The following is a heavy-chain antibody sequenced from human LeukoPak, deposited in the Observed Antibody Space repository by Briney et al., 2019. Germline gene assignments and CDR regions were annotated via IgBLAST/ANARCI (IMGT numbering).Heavy chain of an antibody. V-gene: IGHV1-2*02. CDR1: GYTFTGYY. CDR2: INPNSGGT. J-gene: IGHJ3*02. CDR3: ATDLTAGDDAFDI. Sequence: GASVKVSCKASGYTFTGYYMHWVRQAPGQGLEWMGWINPNSGGTNYAQKFQGRVTMTRDTSISTAYMELSRLRSEDTAVYYCATDLTAGDDAFDIWGQGTMVTVSS. D-gene: IGHD7-27*01.